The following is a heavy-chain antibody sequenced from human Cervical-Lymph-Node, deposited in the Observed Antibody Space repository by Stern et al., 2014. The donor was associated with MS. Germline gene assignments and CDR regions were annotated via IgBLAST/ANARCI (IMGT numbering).Heavy chain of an antibody. CDR3: TREGDRGGGYFFDY. Sequence: VQLVQSGAEVKKPGSSVQVSCKASGGTLRSYAISWLRQAPGQGLEWMGGIVPIFGTANDAQKFQGRVTITADKSTSTAYMELSSLRSEDTAVYYCTREGDRGGGYFFDYWGQGTLVTVSA. J-gene: IGHJ4*02. CDR1: GGTLRSYA. D-gene: IGHD3-16*01. V-gene: IGHV1-69*06. CDR2: IVPIFGTA.